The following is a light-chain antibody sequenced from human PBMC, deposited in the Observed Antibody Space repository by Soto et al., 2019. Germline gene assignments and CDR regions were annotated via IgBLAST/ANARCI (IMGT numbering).Light chain of an antibody. CDR3: QQSYSTSYI. Sequence: DIQMTQSPSTLSAFAGDRVTITCRASQSIRSYLAWYQQKPGKAPNLLIYKASTLKSGDPSRFSGSGSGTEFTLTISSLQPEDFATYYCQQSYSTSYIFGQGTKVDIK. CDR1: QSIRSY. J-gene: IGKJ2*01. CDR2: KAS. V-gene: IGKV1-5*03.